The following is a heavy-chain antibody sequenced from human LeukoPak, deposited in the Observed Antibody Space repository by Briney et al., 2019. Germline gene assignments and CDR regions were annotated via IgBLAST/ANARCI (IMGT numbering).Heavy chain of an antibody. J-gene: IGHJ4*02. CDR1: GFTVSTSY. CDR2: TYSSGTT. D-gene: IGHD2-2*01. CDR3: ARVYPFDY. Sequence: GGSLRLSCAASGFTVSTSYVSWVRQAPGKGLEWVSVTYSSGTTYYADSLKGRFTISRDSSKNTLYLQINNLRVDDTAVYYCARVYPFDYWGQGTLVTVSS. V-gene: IGHV3-66*01.